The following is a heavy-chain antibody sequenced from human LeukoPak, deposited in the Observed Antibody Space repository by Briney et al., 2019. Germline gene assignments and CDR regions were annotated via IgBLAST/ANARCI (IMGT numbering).Heavy chain of an antibody. Sequence: GGTLRLSCAASGFTFSSYGMSWVRQAPGKGLEWVSSISGSGGSTYYADSVKGRFTISRDNSKNTLFLQMTSLRAEDTAVYYCVKRSGSGNYYFDYWGQGTLVTVSS. CDR2: ISGSGGST. CDR3: VKRSGSGNYYFDY. J-gene: IGHJ4*02. D-gene: IGHD1-26*01. V-gene: IGHV3-23*01. CDR1: GFTFSSYG.